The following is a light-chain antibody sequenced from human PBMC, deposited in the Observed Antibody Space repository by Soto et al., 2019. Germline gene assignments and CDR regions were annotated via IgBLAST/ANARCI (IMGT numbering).Light chain of an antibody. CDR1: GSNIGAGFD. CDR3: QSYDTGLSGPVV. V-gene: IGLV1-40*01. J-gene: IGLJ2*01. CDR2: GNT. Sequence: QSVLTQPPSLSGAPGQNIIISCTGGGSNIGAGFDVHWYQQLPGTAPKLLIYGNTNRPSGVPDRFSGSKSGTSASLVITGLQADDEADYYCQSYDTGLSGPVVFGGGTKVTVL.